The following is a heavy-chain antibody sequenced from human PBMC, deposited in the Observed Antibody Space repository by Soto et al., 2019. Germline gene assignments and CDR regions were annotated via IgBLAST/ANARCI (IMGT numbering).Heavy chain of an antibody. V-gene: IGHV1-18*01. D-gene: IGHD3-10*01. CDR2: ISPYKGNT. J-gene: IGHJ4*02. Sequence: ASVKVSCKASGYTFTNCGIAWVRQAPGQGLEWMGWISPYKGNTHYAQKFQGRVTMTTDTSTSTAYMELRSLRSDDTAVYYCARDLDGSGSYYTDYWGQGTLVTVCS. CDR1: GYTFTNCG. CDR3: ARDLDGSGSYYTDY.